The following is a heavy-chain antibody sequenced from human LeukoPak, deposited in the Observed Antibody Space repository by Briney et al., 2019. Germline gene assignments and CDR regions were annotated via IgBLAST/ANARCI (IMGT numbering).Heavy chain of an antibody. CDR2: VYYTGAS. Sequence: SETLSLTCAVYGGSFSGYYWGWIRQPPGKGLEWIGSVYYTGASYYNPSLKSRVTISIDTSKKHFSLELTSVTAADTAVYYCARGSSSLDYWGQGTLVTVSS. CDR1: GGSFSGYY. D-gene: IGHD6-13*01. J-gene: IGHJ4*02. V-gene: IGHV4-34*01. CDR3: ARGSSSLDY.